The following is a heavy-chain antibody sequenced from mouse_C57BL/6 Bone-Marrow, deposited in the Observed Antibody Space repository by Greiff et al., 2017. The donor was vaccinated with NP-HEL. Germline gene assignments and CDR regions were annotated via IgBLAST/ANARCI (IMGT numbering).Heavy chain of an antibody. CDR1: GYTFTDYY. CDR2: INPNNGGT. D-gene: IGHD6-1*01. Sequence: VQLQQSGPELVKPGASVKISCKASGYTFTDYYMNWVKQSHGKSLEWIGDINPNNGGTSYNQKFKGKATLTVDKSSSTAYMELRSLTSEDSAVYYCASGAFHYWGQGTTLTVSS. J-gene: IGHJ2*01. V-gene: IGHV1-26*01. CDR3: ASGAFHY.